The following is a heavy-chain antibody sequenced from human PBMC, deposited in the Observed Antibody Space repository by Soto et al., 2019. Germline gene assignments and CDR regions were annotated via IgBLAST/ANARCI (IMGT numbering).Heavy chain of an antibody. CDR3: ARSWIQLWSPFDY. CDR1: GGSFSGYY. D-gene: IGHD5-18*01. V-gene: IGHV4-34*01. Sequence: SETLSPTCAVYGGSFSGYYWGWIRQPPGKGLEWIGEINHSGSTNYNPSLKSRVTISVDTSKNQFSLKLSSVTAADTAVYYCARSWIQLWSPFDYWGQGTLVTVSS. CDR2: INHSGST. J-gene: IGHJ4*02.